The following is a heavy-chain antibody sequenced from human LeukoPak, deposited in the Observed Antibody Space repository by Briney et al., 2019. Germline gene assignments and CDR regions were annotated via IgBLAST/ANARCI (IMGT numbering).Heavy chain of an antibody. CDR1: GFTFSSYA. CDR3: ARRGIRGYYYYGMDV. D-gene: IGHD1-26*01. J-gene: IGHJ6*02. CDR2: ISYDGNNK. Sequence: GRSLRLSCAASGFTFSSYAMHWVRQAPGKGLEWVAVISYDGNNKYYADSVKGRFTISRDNSKNTLYLQMNSLRAEDTAVYYCARRGIRGYYYYGMDVWGQGTTVTVSS. V-gene: IGHV3-30-3*01.